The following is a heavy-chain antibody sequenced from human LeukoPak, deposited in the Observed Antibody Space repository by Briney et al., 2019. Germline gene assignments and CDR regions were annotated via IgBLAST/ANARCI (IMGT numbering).Heavy chain of an antibody. J-gene: IGHJ5*02. Sequence: SQTLSLTCAVSGGSISSGGYSWSWIRQPPGKGLEWIGYIYHSGSTYYNPSLKSRVTISVDTSKNQFSLKLSSVTAADTAVYYCARHYGRVGWFDPWGQGTLVAVSS. D-gene: IGHD1-26*01. CDR2: IYHSGST. CDR3: ARHYGRVGWFDP. CDR1: GGSISSGGYS. V-gene: IGHV4-30-2*01.